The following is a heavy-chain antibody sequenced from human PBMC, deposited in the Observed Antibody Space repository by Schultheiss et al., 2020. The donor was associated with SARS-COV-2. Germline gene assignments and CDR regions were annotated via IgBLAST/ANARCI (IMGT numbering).Heavy chain of an antibody. J-gene: IGHJ4*02. CDR2: INHSGST. CDR3: ARTSTIYGPAVYYFNI. V-gene: IGHV4-34*01. Sequence: GSLRLSCAASGFTFSDYYMSWIRQAPGKGLEWIGEINHSGSTNYNPSLKSRVTISVDTSKNQFSLKLSSVTAADTGMYYCARTSTIYGPAVYYFNIWGPGTLVTVSS. CDR1: GFTFSDYY. D-gene: IGHD3-3*02.